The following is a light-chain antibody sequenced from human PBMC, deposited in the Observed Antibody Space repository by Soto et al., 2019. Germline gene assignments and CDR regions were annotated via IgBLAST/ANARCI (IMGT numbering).Light chain of an antibody. Sequence: DIQMTQSPSSVSASVGDRVTITCRASQGISKWVAWYRQRPGKAPELLIYGASSLLSGVPSRFSGSGSGTDFSLTINNLQPEDFATYYCQQAISLPTFGGGTKVDIK. CDR1: QGISKW. J-gene: IGKJ4*01. CDR3: QQAISLPT. CDR2: GAS. V-gene: IGKV1D-12*01.